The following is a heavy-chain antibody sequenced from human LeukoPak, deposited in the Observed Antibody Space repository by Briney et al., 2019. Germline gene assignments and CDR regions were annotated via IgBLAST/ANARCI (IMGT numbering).Heavy chain of an antibody. CDR3: ARGRAAAIGYYYYYYMDV. CDR2: ISPYNGNT. Sequence: ASVKVSCKASGYTFTSYGISWVRQAPGQGLEWMGWISPYNGNTNYAQKLQGRVTMTTDTSTSTAYMELRSLRSDDTAVYYCARGRAAAIGYYYYYYMDVWGKGTTVTVSS. D-gene: IGHD2-2*02. V-gene: IGHV1-18*01. CDR1: GYTFTSYG. J-gene: IGHJ6*03.